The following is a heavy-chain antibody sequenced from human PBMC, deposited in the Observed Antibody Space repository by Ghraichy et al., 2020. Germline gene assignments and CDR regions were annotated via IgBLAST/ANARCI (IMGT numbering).Heavy chain of an antibody. V-gene: IGHV3-23*01. J-gene: IGHJ5*02. CDR3: TRDPGYCSTSTCYAEGGWFDP. Sequence: GESLNISCAASGFTFGSNAMSWVRQAPGKGLEWVSTISGSGGNTHYADSVKGRFTISRDNSKNTVDLHMNSLRADDTAVYYCTRDPGYCSTSTCYAEGGWFDPWCQGALGTVSS. CDR1: GFTFGSNA. D-gene: IGHD2-2*01. CDR2: ISGSGGNT.